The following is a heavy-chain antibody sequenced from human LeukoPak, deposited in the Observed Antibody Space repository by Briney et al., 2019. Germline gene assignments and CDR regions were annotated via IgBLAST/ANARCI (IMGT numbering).Heavy chain of an antibody. CDR1: GGTFSSYT. CDR3: ARGGGTSCLLGYCSGGSRY. V-gene: IGHV1-69*02. CDR2: IIPILGIA. J-gene: IGHJ4*02. D-gene: IGHD2-15*01. Sequence: GASVKVSCKASGGTFSSYTISWVRQAPGQGLEWMGRIIPILGIANYAQKFQGRVTITADKSTSTAYMELSSLRSEDTAVYYCARGGGTSCLLGYCSGGSRYWGQGTLVTVSS.